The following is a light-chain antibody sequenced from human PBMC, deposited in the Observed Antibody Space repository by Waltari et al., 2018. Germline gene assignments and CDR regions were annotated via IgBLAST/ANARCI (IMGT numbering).Light chain of an antibody. Sequence: QSVLTQPPSVSGAPGQRVTISCTGSSSNIGAGHDVNWSQRLPGTAPKLLIYGNTNRPSGVPDRFSGSKSGTSASLAITGLQAEDEADYFCQSFDNYVSGGTVFGGGTKLAVL. J-gene: IGLJ3*02. V-gene: IGLV1-40*01. CDR3: QSFDNYVSGGTV. CDR2: GNT. CDR1: SSNIGAGHD.